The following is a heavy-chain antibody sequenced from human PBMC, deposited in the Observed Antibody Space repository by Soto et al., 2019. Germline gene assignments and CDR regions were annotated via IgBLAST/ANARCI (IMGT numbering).Heavy chain of an antibody. CDR2: ISAHNGNT. CDR3: ARGRYGDY. D-gene: IGHD1-1*01. CDR1: GYDFTTYG. Sequence: QVHLVQSGAEVKKPGASVKVSCKGSGYDFTTYGITWVRQAPGQGLEWMAWISAHNGNTDYAQKLQGRVTVPSDTSTSTAYMELRSLRSDDTAMYYCARGRYGDYWGQGALVTVSS. V-gene: IGHV1-18*01. J-gene: IGHJ4*02.